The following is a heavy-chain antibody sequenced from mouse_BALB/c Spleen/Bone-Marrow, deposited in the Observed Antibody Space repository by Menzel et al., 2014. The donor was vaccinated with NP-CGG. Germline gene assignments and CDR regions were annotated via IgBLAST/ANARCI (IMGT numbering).Heavy chain of an antibody. J-gene: IGHJ1*01. Sequence: QVTLKVCGPELVRPGVSVKISCKGSGYTFTDYAMHWVKQSHAKSLEWIGVISTYYGNTNYNQKFKGKATMTVDKSSSTAYMELARLTSEDSAIYYCARKRLTGTSYWYFDVWGAGTTVTVSS. D-gene: IGHD4-1*01. CDR1: GYTFTDYA. V-gene: IGHV1-67*01. CDR2: ISTYYGNT. CDR3: ARKRLTGTSYWYFDV.